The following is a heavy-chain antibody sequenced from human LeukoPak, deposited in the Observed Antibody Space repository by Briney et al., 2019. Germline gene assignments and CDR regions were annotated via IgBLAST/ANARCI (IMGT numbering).Heavy chain of an antibody. Sequence: PGGSLRLSCAASGFTFSSNWMYWVRQAPGNGLVWVSRSSDGSTTSYADSVRGRFTISRDNAKNTVYLQMNSLRAEDTALYYCAKVYVVVPASIGYFDHWGQGSLVTVSS. CDR3: AKVYVVVPASIGYFDH. CDR2: SSDGSTT. J-gene: IGHJ4*02. V-gene: IGHV3-74*01. CDR1: GFTFSSNW. D-gene: IGHD2-2*02.